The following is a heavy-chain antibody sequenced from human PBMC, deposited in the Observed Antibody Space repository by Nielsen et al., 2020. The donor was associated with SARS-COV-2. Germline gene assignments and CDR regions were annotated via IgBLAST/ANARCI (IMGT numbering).Heavy chain of an antibody. Sequence: SETLSLTCTVSGGSISSGGYYWSWTRQHPGKGLEWIGYIYYSGSTYYNPSLKSRVTISVDTSKNQFSLKLSSVTAADTAVYYCARDSYGSGRGADAFDIWGQGTMVTVSS. V-gene: IGHV4-31*03. J-gene: IGHJ3*02. CDR3: ARDSYGSGRGADAFDI. CDR2: IYYSGST. D-gene: IGHD3-10*01. CDR1: GGSISSGGYY.